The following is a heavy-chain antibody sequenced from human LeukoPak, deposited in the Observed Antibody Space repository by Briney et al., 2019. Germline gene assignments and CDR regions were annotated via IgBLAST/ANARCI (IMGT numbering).Heavy chain of an antibody. J-gene: IGHJ5*02. V-gene: IGHV4-4*07. D-gene: IGHD3-22*01. CDR3: ARAQGSSGLNWFDP. CDR2: IYTSGST. CDR1: GGSISSYC. Sequence: SETLSLTCTVSGGSISSYCWSWIRQPAGKGLEWIGRIYTSGSTNYNPSLKSRVTMSVDTSKNQFSLKLSSVTAADTAVYYCARAQGSSGLNWFDPWGQGTLVTVSS.